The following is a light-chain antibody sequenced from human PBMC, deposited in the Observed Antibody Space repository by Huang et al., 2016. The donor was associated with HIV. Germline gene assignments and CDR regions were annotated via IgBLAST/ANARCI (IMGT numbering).Light chain of an antibody. CDR3: LQTYKTPLT. CDR1: GPISTF. CDR2: GAS. J-gene: IGKJ1*01. Sequence: DIQMTQSPSSLSASVGDTVPITCRASGPISTFLSWFQQKPGKAPRLLIYGASSLQGGVPSRFSGSASQTDFTLTISSLQPEDFASYYCLQTYKTPLTFGQGTRLDI. V-gene: IGKV1-39*01.